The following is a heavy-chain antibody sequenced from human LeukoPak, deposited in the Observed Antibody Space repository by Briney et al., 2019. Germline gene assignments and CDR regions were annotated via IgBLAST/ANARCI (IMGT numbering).Heavy chain of an antibody. V-gene: IGHV4-34*01. D-gene: IGHD3-16*01. CDR3: ARHALGRAPFDY. CDR1: GGSFSGYY. J-gene: IGHJ4*02. Sequence: SETLSLTCAVYGGSFSGYYWSWIRQPPGKGLEWIGEINHSGSTNYNPSLKSRVTISVDTSKNQFSLKLSSVTAADTAVYYCARHALGRAPFDYWGQGTLVTVSS. CDR2: INHSGST.